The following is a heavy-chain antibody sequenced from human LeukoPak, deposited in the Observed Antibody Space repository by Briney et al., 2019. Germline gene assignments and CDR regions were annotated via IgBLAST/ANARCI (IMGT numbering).Heavy chain of an antibody. V-gene: IGHV4-39*01. Sequence: SETLSLTCTVSGGFISSSSYYWGWIRQPPGKGLEWIGSIYYSGSIYYNPSLKSRVTISVDTSKNQFSLKLSSVTAADTAVYYCARAYSSGWYWVYWGQGTLVTVSS. CDR3: ARAYSSGWYWVY. CDR1: GGFISSSSYY. D-gene: IGHD6-19*01. J-gene: IGHJ4*02. CDR2: IYYSGSI.